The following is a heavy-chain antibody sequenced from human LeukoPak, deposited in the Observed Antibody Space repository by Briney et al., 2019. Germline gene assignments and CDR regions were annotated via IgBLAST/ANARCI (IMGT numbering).Heavy chain of an antibody. CDR1: GYTFTSYS. V-gene: IGHV1-46*01. Sequence: GASVKVSCKASGYTFTSYSMHWVRQAPGQGLEWMGIINPSGGSTSYAQKFQGRVTMTRDMSTRTVYMELSSLRSEDTAVYYCGRDGKGSGYYYYYYMDVWGKGTTVIVSS. J-gene: IGHJ6*03. CDR3: GRDGKGSGYYYYYYMDV. CDR2: INPSGGST. D-gene: IGHD6-19*01.